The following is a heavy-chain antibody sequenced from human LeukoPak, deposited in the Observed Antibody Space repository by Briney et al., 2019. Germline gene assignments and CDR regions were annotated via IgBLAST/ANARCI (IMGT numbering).Heavy chain of an antibody. CDR1: GFTFSTYS. Sequence: GGSLRLSCAVSGFTFSTYSMHWVRQAPGKGLEWVSSISSSSSYMNYADSVKGRFTISRDNAENSLYLQMNSLRAEDTAVYHCARDRGKTSPYYYVDVWGKGTTVTVSS. CDR2: ISSSSSYM. J-gene: IGHJ6*03. CDR3: ARDRGKTSPYYYVDV. V-gene: IGHV3-21*01. D-gene: IGHD4-23*01.